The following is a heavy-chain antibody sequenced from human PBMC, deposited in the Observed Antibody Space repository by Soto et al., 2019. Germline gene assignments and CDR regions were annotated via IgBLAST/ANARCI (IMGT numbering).Heavy chain of an antibody. CDR3: ARDDRAAPYYYYVMDV. CDR1: GYTFTGYY. D-gene: IGHD6-25*01. J-gene: IGHJ6*02. V-gene: IGHV1-2*02. CDR2: INPNSGGT. Sequence: QVQLVQSGAEVKKPGASVKVSCKASGYTFTGYYMHWVRQAPGQGLEWMGWINPNSGGTNYAQKFQGGVTKTRDTSISTAYMELSRLRSDDTAVYYCARDDRAAPYYYYVMDVWGQGTTVTVSS.